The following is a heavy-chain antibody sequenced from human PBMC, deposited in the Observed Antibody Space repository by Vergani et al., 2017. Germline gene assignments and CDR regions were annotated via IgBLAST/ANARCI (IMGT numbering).Heavy chain of an antibody. D-gene: IGHD3-10*01. J-gene: IGHJ6*03. CDR1: GGSISSYY. V-gene: IGHV4-59*01. CDR2: IYYSGST. CDR3: ARGVRYYYVSGSYLERIYYYYYMDV. Sequence: QVQLQESGPGLVKPSETLSLTCTVSGGSISSYYWSWIRQPPGKGLEWIWYIYYSGSTNYNPSLKSRVTISVDTSKNQFSLTLSSVTAADTAVYYCARGVRYYYVSGSYLERIYYYYYMDVWGKGTTVTVSS.